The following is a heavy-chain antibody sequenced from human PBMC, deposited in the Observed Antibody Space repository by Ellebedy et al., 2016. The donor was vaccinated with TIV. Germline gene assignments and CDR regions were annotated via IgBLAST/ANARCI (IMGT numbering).Heavy chain of an antibody. J-gene: IGHJ4*02. CDR1: GYTFTSYG. CDR3: ARDTRVATMVDY. D-gene: IGHD5-12*01. CDR2: IIAYNGNT. V-gene: IGHV1-18*04. Sequence: ASVKVSCKASGYTFTSYGISWVRQAPGQGLEWMGWIIAYNGNTNYAQKLQGRVTMTTDTSTRTAYMELRSLRSDDTAVYYCARDTRVATMVDYWGQGTLVTVSS.